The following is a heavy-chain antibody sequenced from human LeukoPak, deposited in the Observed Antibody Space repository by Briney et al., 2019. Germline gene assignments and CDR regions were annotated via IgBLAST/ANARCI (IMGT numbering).Heavy chain of an antibody. CDR2: MHYSGLA. J-gene: IGHJ5*02. CDR3: ARDALDTTVRGTLPGGFDP. Sequence: SDTVSLLCTVSGGPISSGGFYCPWIRKHPARGLEWLGYMHYSGLAYSIPSLRSRITRLVDTSKNQFSLKLTSVTAADTAVYYCARDALDTTVRGTLPGGFDPWGQGTLVTVSS. CDR1: GGPISSGGFY. D-gene: IGHD3-10*01. V-gene: IGHV4-31*03.